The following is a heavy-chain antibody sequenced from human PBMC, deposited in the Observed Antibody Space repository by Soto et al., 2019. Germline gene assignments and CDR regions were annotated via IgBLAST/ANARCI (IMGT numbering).Heavy chain of an antibody. CDR1: GFSLSTNEVG. CDR2: IYWNDDA. V-gene: IGHV2-5*01. D-gene: IGHD5-12*01. J-gene: IGHJ4*02. CDR3: IHDGKLGYTGYDRFDY. Sequence: QITLKESGPTLMKPTQPLTLTCTFSGFSLSTNEVGVGWIRQPPGKALEWLALIYWNDDARYSPSLKNRLTITKDTSKNQVVLTMTNMDPVDTATYYCIHDGKLGYTGYDRFDYWGQGILVTVSS.